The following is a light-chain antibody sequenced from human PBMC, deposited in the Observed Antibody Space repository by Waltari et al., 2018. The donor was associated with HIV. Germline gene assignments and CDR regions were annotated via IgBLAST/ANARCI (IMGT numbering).Light chain of an antibody. CDR3: ATWDDTMSVV. J-gene: IGLJ2*01. CDR1: PSNIGGNS. V-gene: IGLV1-44*01. Sequence: SLLTQPPSVSGAPGQRVNISCSGGPSNIGGNSVNWYRQLPGTAPIRRIYKHDQRPSSRPGRFSGSEYATSAARVSSGLQSDDEAEYYCATWDDTMSVVFGGGTRLTVL. CDR2: KHD.